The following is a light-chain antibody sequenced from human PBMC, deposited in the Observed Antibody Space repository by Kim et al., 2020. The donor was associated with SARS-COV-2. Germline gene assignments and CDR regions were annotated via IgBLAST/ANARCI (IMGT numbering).Light chain of an antibody. J-gene: IGKJ5*01. V-gene: IGKV1-5*03. CDR3: KKYDSYSIT. CDR2: KAS. CDR1: QSIGTW. Sequence: DIQMTQSPSTLSASVGDRVTITCRASQSIGTWLAWYQQKPGKAPKLLIYKASSLESGVPSRFSGSGSGTEFTLTISSLQPDDFATYYCKKYDSYSITFGQGTRLEIK.